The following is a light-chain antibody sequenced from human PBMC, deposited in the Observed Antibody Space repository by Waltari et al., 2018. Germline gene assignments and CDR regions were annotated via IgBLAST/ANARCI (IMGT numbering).Light chain of an antibody. J-gene: IGLJ2*01. V-gene: IGLV1-40*01. CDR2: ENT. CDR1: RPHIWAGSD. Sequence: QSVLTQPPSVSGAPGQRVTISCPGTRPHIWAGSDVPWYQQLPGTAPKVVIFENTDRPSGVPDRFSASKSGTSASLAITGLQADDEADYYCQSYDRTLSGPVFGGGTKLTVL. CDR3: QSYDRTLSGPV.